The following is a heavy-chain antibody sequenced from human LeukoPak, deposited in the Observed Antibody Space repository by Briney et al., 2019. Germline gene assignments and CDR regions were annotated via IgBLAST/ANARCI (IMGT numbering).Heavy chain of an antibody. J-gene: IGHJ6*03. CDR3: AREGFGGYYYYYYMDV. CDR2: IYYSGST. CDR1: GGSFSGYY. Sequence: SETLSLTCAVYGGSFSGYYWSWIRQPPGKGLEWIGYIYYSGSTNYNPSLKSRVTISVDTSKNQFSLKLSSVTAADTAVYYCAREGFGGYYYYYYMDVWGKGTTVTVSS. D-gene: IGHD3-10*01. V-gene: IGHV4-59*12.